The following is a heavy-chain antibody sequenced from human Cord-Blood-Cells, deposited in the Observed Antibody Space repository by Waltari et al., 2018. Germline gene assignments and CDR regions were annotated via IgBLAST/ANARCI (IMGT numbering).Heavy chain of an antibody. D-gene: IGHD6-6*01. CDR2: IYHSGST. Sequence: QVQLQESGPGLVKPSETLSLTCTVSGYSIRSGYYWGWIRQPPGKGLEWIGSIYHSGSTYYNPSLKSRVTISVDTSKNQFSLKLSSVTAADTAVYYCARGEADGSSSWYFDLWGRGTLVTVSS. J-gene: IGHJ2*01. CDR3: ARGEADGSSSWYFDL. CDR1: GYSIRSGYY. V-gene: IGHV4-38-2*02.